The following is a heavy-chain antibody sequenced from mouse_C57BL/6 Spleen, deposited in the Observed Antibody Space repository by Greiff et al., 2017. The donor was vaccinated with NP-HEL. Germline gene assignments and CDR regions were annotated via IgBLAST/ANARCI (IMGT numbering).Heavy chain of an antibody. CDR1: GYTFTSYG. CDR2: IYPRSGNT. Sequence: QVQLQQSGAELARPGASVKLSCKASGYTFTSYGISWVKQRTGQGLEWIGEIYPRSGNTYYNEKFKGKATLTADKSSSTAYMELRSLTSEDSAVYFCARGSYGSSSYYYAMDYWGQGTSVTVSS. CDR3: ARGSYGSSSYYYAMDY. D-gene: IGHD1-1*01. V-gene: IGHV1-81*01. J-gene: IGHJ4*01.